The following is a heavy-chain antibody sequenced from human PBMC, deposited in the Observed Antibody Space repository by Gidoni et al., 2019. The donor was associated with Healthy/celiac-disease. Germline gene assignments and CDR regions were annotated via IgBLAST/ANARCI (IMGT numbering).Heavy chain of an antibody. V-gene: IGHV1-3*01. CDR1: GYTFTSYA. D-gene: IGHD4-17*01. CDR2: INAGNGNT. CDR3: ARDDGDYSYYYYYGMDV. Sequence: QVQLVQSGAEVKKPGASVKVSCKASGYTFTSYAMHWVRQAPGQSLEWMGWINAGNGNTKYSQKFQGRVTITRDTSASTAYMEPSSLRSEDTAVYYCARDDGDYSYYYYYGMDVWGQGTTVTVSS. J-gene: IGHJ6*02.